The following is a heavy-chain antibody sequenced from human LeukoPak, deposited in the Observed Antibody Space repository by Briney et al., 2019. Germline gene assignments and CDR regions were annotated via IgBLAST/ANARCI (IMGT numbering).Heavy chain of an antibody. CDR1: GGSISSSSYY. CDR2: IYTSGST. Sequence: SETLSLTCTVSGGSISSSSYYWGWIRQPAGKGLEWIGRIYTSGSTNYNPSLKSRVTISVDTSKNQFSLKLSSVTAADTAVYYCARFWSGYPFDAFDIWGQGTMVTVSS. V-gene: IGHV4-61*02. CDR3: ARFWSGYPFDAFDI. J-gene: IGHJ3*02. D-gene: IGHD3-3*01.